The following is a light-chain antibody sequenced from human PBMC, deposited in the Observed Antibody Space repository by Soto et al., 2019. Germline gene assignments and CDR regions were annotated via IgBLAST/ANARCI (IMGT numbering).Light chain of an antibody. V-gene: IGKV3-20*01. CDR2: GAS. CDR1: QSVSSSY. J-gene: IGKJ3*01. CDR3: QQYGSSLV. Sequence: EIVMTQSPATLSVSPGERATLSCRASQSVSSSYLAWYQQKPGQAPRLLIYGASSRATGIPDRFSGSGSGTDFTLTISRLEPEDFAVYYCQQYGSSLVFGPGTKVDIK.